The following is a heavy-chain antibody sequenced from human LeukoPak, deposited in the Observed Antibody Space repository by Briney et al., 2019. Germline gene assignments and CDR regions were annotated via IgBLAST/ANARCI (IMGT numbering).Heavy chain of an antibody. J-gene: IGHJ4*02. CDR3: ARGSAALYYFDF. D-gene: IGHD2-2*01. Sequence: GRSLRLSCAASEFTFSSYGMHWVRQAPGKGLEWVALIWYDGSDIYYADSVKGRFIISRDNSKNTLYLQMNTLRAEDTAVYYCARGSAALYYFDFWGQGTLVTASS. V-gene: IGHV3-33*01. CDR2: IWYDGSDI. CDR1: EFTFSSYG.